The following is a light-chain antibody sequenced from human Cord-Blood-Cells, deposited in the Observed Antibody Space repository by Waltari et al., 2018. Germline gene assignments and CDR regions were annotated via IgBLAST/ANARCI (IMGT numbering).Light chain of an antibody. CDR1: QSVSRSY. J-gene: IGKJ1*01. CDR3: QQYGSSPWT. V-gene: IGKV3-20*01. CDR2: GAS. Sequence: EIVLTQSPVPLSLSQGERATLSCRASQSVSRSYLAWYQQKPGQAPRLLIYGASSRATGIPDRFSGSGSGTDFTLTISRLEPEDFAVYYCQQYGSSPWTFGQGTKVEIK.